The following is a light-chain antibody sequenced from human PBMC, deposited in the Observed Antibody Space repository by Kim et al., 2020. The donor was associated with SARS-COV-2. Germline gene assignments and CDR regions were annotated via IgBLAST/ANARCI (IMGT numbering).Light chain of an antibody. CDR1: YSNIGSSA. CDR3: AAWDDTLNGVI. CDR2: DND. J-gene: IGLJ2*01. V-gene: IGLV1-44*01. Sequence: GQRVTISSSGSYSNIGSSAVNWYQQYPGTAPKLLFYDNDQRPSGVPDRFSVSKSGTSASLAISGLQSEDEADYFCAAWDDTLNGVIFGGGTQLTVL.